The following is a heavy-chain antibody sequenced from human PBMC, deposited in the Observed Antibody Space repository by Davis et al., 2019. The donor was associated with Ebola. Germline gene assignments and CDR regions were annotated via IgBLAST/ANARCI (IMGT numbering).Heavy chain of an antibody. J-gene: IGHJ2*01. V-gene: IGHV3-11*04. CDR1: GFTFSDYY. CDR3: SVSHTYLDL. D-gene: IGHD5/OR15-5a*01. Sequence: GESLKISCEVSGFTFSDYYMSWIRQAPGKGLEWIAYIGPSGNSFYCADSVKGRFTIPRDNAKESLFLQMSSLRVEDTAVYYCSVSHTYLDLWGRGSLVTVS. CDR2: IGPSGNSF.